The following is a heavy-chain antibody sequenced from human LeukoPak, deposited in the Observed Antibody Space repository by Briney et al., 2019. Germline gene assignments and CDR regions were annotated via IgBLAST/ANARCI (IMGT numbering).Heavy chain of an antibody. J-gene: IGHJ6*03. V-gene: IGHV3-9*01. CDR1: GFTFDDYA. CDR3: AKAGTTLIYYYMDV. CDR2: ISWNSGYI. D-gene: IGHD1-1*01. Sequence: GGSLRLSCVASGFTFDDYAMYWVRHAPGKGLEWVSGISWNSGYIGYADSVKGRFTISRDNAKNSLYLQMNSLRAEDTALYYCAKAGTTLIYYYMDVWGKGTTVTISS.